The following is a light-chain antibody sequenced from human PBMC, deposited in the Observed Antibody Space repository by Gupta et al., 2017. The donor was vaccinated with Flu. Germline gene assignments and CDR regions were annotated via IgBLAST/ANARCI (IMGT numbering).Light chain of an antibody. J-gene: IGLJ2*01. CDR1: RNNVGNQG. CDR3: QEWDSSISAQV. Sequence: TDTLTCTGNRNNVGNQGVDWHQQQPGHPPLLLFYSNNDRPSGIPERFSASKSGNTASLTISRLEAEEEADYYCQEWDSSISAQVFGGGTKLTVL. CDR2: SNN. V-gene: IGLV10-54*04.